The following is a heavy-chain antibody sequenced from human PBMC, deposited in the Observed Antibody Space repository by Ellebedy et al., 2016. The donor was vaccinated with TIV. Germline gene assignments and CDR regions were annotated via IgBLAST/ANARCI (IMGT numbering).Heavy chain of an antibody. D-gene: IGHD5-12*01. Sequence: GGSLRLSCATSGFTFSSYAMHWVRQAPGKGLEWVAVMWHGGINKDYADSVKGRFAISGDNSKNTLYLQMNNLRAEDTAVYYCAGGEYSGYAPPAYWGQGTLVIVSS. J-gene: IGHJ4*02. CDR1: GFTFSSYA. V-gene: IGHV3-33*01. CDR2: MWHGGINK. CDR3: AGGEYSGYAPPAY.